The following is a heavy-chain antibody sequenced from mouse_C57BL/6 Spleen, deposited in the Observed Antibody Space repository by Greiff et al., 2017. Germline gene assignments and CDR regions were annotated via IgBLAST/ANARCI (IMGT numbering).Heavy chain of an antibody. CDR1: GFTFSNYW. CDR2: IRLKSDNYAT. Sequence: EVKLQESGGGLVQPGGSMKLSCVASGFTFSNYWMNWVRQSPEKGLEWVAQIRLKSDNYATHYAESVKGRFTIARDESKRSVYLQMNNLRAEDTGIYYCTGERAYWGQGTLVTVSA. V-gene: IGHV6-3*01. CDR3: TGERAY. J-gene: IGHJ3*01.